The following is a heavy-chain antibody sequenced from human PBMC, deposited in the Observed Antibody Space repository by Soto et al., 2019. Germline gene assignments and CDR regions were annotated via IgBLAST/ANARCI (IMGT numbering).Heavy chain of an antibody. CDR3: ARDLLLYYYYYGMDV. Sequence: GGSLRLSCAASGFTFSSYWMSWVRQAPGKGLEWVANIKQDGSEKYYVDSVKGRFTISRDNAKNSLYLQMNSLRAEDTAVYYCARDLLLYYYYYGMDVWGQGTTVTVSS. CDR2: IKQDGSEK. J-gene: IGHJ6*02. CDR1: GFTFSSYW. V-gene: IGHV3-7*05. D-gene: IGHD2-15*01.